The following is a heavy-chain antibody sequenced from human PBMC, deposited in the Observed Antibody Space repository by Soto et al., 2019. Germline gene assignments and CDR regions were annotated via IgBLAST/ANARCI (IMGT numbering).Heavy chain of an antibody. V-gene: IGHV3-74*01. D-gene: IGHD1-1*01. Sequence: HPGGSLRLSCAASGFTFSSYWMHWVRQAPGKGLVWVSRINSDGSSTSYADSVKGRFTISRDNAKNTLYLQMNSLRAEDTAVYYFAIDERLTQTDFWGKGPLGTVSS. J-gene: IGHJ4*02. CDR2: INSDGSST. CDR1: GFTFSSYW. CDR3: AIDERLTQTDF.